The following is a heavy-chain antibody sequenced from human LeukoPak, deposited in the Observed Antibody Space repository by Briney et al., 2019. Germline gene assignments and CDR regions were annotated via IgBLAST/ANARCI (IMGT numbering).Heavy chain of an antibody. CDR1: GGSFSGYY. CDR3: ARGVGYCTNGVCHYYYYYYMDV. Sequence: SETLSLTCAVYGGSFSGYYWSWIRQPPGKGLEWIGEINHSGSTNYNPSLKSRVTISVDTSKKQFSLKLRSVNAADTAVYYCARGVGYCTNGVCHYYYYYYMDVWGKGTTVTVSS. V-gene: IGHV4-34*01. CDR2: INHSGST. D-gene: IGHD2-8*01. J-gene: IGHJ6*03.